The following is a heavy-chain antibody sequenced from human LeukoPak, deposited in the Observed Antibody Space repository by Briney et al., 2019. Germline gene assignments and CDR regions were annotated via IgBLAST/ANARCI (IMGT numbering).Heavy chain of an antibody. CDR3: ASTRYGSGSYMAFDY. CDR1: GFTFSSYA. CDR2: ISGSGGST. D-gene: IGHD3-10*01. Sequence: PGGSLRLSCAASGFTFSSYAMNWVRQAPGKGLEWVSAISGSGGSTYYADSVKGRFTISRDNSKNTLYLQMNSLRDEDTAMYYCASTRYGSGSYMAFDYWGQGTLVTVSS. J-gene: IGHJ4*02. V-gene: IGHV3-23*01.